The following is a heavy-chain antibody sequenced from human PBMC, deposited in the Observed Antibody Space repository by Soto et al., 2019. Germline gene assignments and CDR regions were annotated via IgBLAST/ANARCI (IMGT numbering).Heavy chain of an antibody. CDR2: IWYDGRLK. Sequence: QVQLVESGGGVVQPGRSLRLSCAASGFTFSSYGMHWVRQAPGKGLEWVAVIWYDGRLKYYSDSVKGRFTISRDDSKNTLYLQMNTLRAEDTAVYYCASGGNGYTSFDYWGQGTLVTVSS. J-gene: IGHJ4*02. V-gene: IGHV3-33*01. CDR1: GFTFSSYG. D-gene: IGHD5-12*01. CDR3: ASGGNGYTSFDY.